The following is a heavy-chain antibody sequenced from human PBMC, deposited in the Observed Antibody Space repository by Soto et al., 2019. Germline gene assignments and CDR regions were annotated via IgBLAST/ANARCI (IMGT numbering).Heavy chain of an antibody. Sequence: GGSLRLSCASSGFTFISYWMHGVRQAQGKGLVWVSRINSDGSSTSYADSVKGRFTISRDNAKNTLYLQMNSLRAEDTAVYYCARGGPPTYYDFWSGYWEYGMDVWGQGTTVTVSS. CDR3: ARGGPPTYYDFWSGYWEYGMDV. J-gene: IGHJ6*02. CDR1: GFTFISYW. V-gene: IGHV3-74*01. CDR2: INSDGSST. D-gene: IGHD3-3*01.